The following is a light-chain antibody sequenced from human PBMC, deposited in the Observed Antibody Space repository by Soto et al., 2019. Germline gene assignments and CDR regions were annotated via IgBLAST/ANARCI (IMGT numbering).Light chain of an antibody. CDR2: AAS. CDR3: LQDYDFPYT. J-gene: IGKJ2*01. CDR1: QDIRVD. V-gene: IGKV1-6*01. Sequence: ALPMKQSPPSLSASVGDRVIITCRASQDIRVDVGWLQQRPGHAPNLLIYAASTLHTGVPSTFTGSGSGTDVTLTINDLQPEDVATYFCLQDYDFPYTFGQGTKLEI.